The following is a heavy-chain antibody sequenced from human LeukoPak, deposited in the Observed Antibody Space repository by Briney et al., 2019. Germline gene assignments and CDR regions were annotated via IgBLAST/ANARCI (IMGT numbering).Heavy chain of an antibody. D-gene: IGHD6-13*01. CDR1: GFTFGSYA. V-gene: IGHV3-23*01. CDR2: IGGTGGGT. Sequence: GGSLRLSCAVSGFTFGSYAMNWVRQTPGKGLQWVSAIGGTGGGTIYADSVKGRFTISRDNSKNTVYLQMNSLRVEDAAIYYCVKGRIATPGYAEKFLYWGKGTRVTVSS. J-gene: IGHJ1*01. CDR3: VKGRIATPGYAEKFLY.